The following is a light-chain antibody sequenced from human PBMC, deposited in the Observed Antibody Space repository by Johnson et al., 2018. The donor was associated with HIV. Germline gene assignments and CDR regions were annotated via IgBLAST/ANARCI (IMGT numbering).Light chain of an antibody. CDR2: ESN. V-gene: IGLV1-51*02. J-gene: IGLJ1*01. CDR1: SFNIGINF. Sequence: FVLTQPPSVSAAPGQKVTISCSGSSFNIGINFVSWYQQVPGTAPKLLICESNKRPSGIPNRFSGSKSGTSATLGITGLQTGDEADYYCGTWDSRLSVYVFGTGTKVTVL. CDR3: GTWDSRLSVYV.